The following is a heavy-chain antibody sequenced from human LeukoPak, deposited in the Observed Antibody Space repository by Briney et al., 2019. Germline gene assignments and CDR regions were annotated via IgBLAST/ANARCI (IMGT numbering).Heavy chain of an antibody. V-gene: IGHV3-13*01. D-gene: IGHD5-12*01. Sequence: PGGSLRLSCAASGFTFSSYDMHWVRQATGKGLEWVSAIGTAGDTYYPGSVKGRFTISRENAKNSLYLQMNSLRAGDTAVYYCARGRGYSGLDYWGQGTLVTVSS. CDR3: ARGRGYSGLDY. CDR2: IGTAGDT. CDR1: GFTFSSYD. J-gene: IGHJ4*02.